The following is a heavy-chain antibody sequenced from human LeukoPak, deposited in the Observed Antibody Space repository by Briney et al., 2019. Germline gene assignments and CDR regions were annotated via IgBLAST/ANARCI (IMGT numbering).Heavy chain of an antibody. CDR3: ARGGTGSENDY. J-gene: IGHJ4*02. V-gene: IGHV3-9*01. Sequence: GGSLRLSCVASGFNFDDYAMNWVRQAPGKGLEWVSGISWNSGGIGYGDSVKGRFTISRDDAKNSLFLQMNSLRVEGTAIYYCARGGTGSENDYWGQGILVTVSS. CDR2: ISWNSGGI. CDR1: GFNFDDYA. D-gene: IGHD3-9*01.